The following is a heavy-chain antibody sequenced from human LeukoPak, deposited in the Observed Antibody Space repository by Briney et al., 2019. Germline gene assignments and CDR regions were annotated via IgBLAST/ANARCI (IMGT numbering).Heavy chain of an antibody. J-gene: IGHJ6*03. CDR2: MNPNSGNT. V-gene: IGHV1-8*01. Sequence: ASVKVSCKASGYTFTSYDINWVRQATGQGLEWMGWMNPNSGNTGYAQKFQGRVTMTRNTSISTAYMELSSLRFEDTAVYYCARAYGSYCSSTSCYWPIYYYYYMDVWGKGTTVTVSS. CDR3: ARAYGSYCSSTSCYWPIYYYYYMDV. CDR1: GYTFTSYD. D-gene: IGHD2-2*01.